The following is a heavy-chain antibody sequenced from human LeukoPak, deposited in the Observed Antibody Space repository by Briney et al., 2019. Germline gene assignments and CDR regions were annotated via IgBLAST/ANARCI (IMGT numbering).Heavy chain of an antibody. CDR2: MYNGGDT. Sequence: PSETLSLTCTVSGGSISTYSWSWIRQPPGRGLEWVGVMYNGGDTNYNPSVKSRVTVSIDTSKKQVFLRLSSVSAADTAVYYCARGGYCGGDCYFYYWGQGTLVTVSS. J-gene: IGHJ4*02. CDR1: GGSISTYS. V-gene: IGHV4-59*01. D-gene: IGHD2-21*02. CDR3: ARGGYCGGDCYFYY.